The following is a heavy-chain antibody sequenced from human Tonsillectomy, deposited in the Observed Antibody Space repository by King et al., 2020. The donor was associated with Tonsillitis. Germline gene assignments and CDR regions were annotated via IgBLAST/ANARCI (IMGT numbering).Heavy chain of an antibody. V-gene: IGHV1-8*02. Sequence: VQLVESGAEVKKPGASVKVSCKASGYTFTSYDINWVRQATGQGLEWMGWMNPNSGNTGYAQKFQGRVTMTRNTSISTAYMELSSLRSEDTAVYYCARAYYGSGSYHFDYWGQGTLVTVSS. CDR3: ARAYYGSGSYHFDY. D-gene: IGHD3-10*01. CDR2: MNPNSGNT. J-gene: IGHJ4*02. CDR1: GYTFTSYD.